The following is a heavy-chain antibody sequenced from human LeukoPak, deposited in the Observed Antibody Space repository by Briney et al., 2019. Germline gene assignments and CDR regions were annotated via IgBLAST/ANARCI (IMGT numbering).Heavy chain of an antibody. Sequence: GASVKVSCKASGGTFSSYAISWVRQAPGQGLEWMGGIIPIFGTANYAQKFQGRVTITTDESTSTAYMELSSLRSEDTAVYYCARQQPPRFLRAFDIWGQGTMVTVSS. CDR3: ARQQPPRFLRAFDI. CDR2: IIPIFGTA. D-gene: IGHD2/OR15-2a*01. V-gene: IGHV1-69*05. J-gene: IGHJ3*02. CDR1: GGTFSSYA.